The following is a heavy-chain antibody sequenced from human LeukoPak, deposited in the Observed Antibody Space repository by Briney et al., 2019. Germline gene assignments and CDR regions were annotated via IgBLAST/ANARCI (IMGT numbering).Heavy chain of an antibody. D-gene: IGHD2-15*01. J-gene: IGHJ4*02. CDR1: GGSISNYY. V-gene: IGHV4-59*12. Sequence: SETLSLTCTVSGGSISNYYWSWIRQPPGKGLEWIGYIYYSGTTNYNPSLKSRVTISVDTSKNQFSLKLNSVTAADTAVYYCARKSIEVSGRQPYDYWGQGTLVTVSS. CDR2: IYYSGTT. CDR3: ARKSIEVSGRQPYDY.